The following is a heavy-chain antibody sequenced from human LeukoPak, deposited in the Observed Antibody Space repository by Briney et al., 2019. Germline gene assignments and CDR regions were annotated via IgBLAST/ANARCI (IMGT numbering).Heavy chain of an antibody. CDR3: ARDMGYCGGDCPRGNWFDP. D-gene: IGHD2-21*02. V-gene: IGHV3-21*01. Sequence: GGSLRLSCAASGFTFSSYAMHWVRQAPGKGLEWVSSISSSSSYIYYADSVKGRFTISRDNAKNSLYLQMNSLRAEDTAVYYCARDMGYCGGDCPRGNWFDPWGQGTLVTVSS. J-gene: IGHJ5*02. CDR1: GFTFSSYA. CDR2: ISSSSSYI.